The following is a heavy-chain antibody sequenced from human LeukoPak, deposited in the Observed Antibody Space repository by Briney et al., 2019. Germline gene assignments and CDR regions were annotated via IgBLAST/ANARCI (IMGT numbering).Heavy chain of an antibody. Sequence: SQTLSLTCTVSGGSISSGSYYWSWIRQPAGKGLEWIGRIYTSGSTNYNPSLKSRVTISVGTSKNQFSLKLSSVTAADTAVYYCARDGGGGYPIDYWGQGTLVTVSS. CDR3: ARDGGGGYPIDY. CDR2: IYTSGST. D-gene: IGHD1-26*01. J-gene: IGHJ4*02. V-gene: IGHV4-61*02. CDR1: GGSISSGSYY.